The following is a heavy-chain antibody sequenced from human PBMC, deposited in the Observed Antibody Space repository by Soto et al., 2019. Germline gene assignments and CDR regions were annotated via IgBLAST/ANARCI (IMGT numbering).Heavy chain of an antibody. CDR2: ISGSGGST. CDR1: GFIFSSYA. CDR3: AKEKISTRCCNWFDP. J-gene: IGHJ5*02. D-gene: IGHD2-2*01. Sequence: ELQLLESGGGLVQPGGSLRLSCAASGFIFSSYAMSWVRQAPGKGLEWVSAISGSGGSTYYADSVKGRFTISRDNSKNTLYLQMNSLRAEDTALYYCAKEKISTRCCNWFDPWGQGTLVTVSS. V-gene: IGHV3-23*01.